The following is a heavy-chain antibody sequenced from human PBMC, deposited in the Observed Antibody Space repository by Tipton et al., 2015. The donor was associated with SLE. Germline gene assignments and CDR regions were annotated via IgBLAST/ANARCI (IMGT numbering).Heavy chain of an antibody. Sequence: QSGAEVKKPGASVKVSCKASGYTFTSYGISWVRQAPGQGLEWMGWISAYNGNTNYAQKLQGRVTMTTDTSTSTAYMELRSLRSDDTAVYYCAKDHYDFWSGEGAMDVWGKGTTVTISS. CDR2: ISAYNGNT. CDR3: AKDHYDFWSGEGAMDV. V-gene: IGHV1-18*01. CDR1: GYTFTSYG. J-gene: IGHJ6*03. D-gene: IGHD3-3*01.